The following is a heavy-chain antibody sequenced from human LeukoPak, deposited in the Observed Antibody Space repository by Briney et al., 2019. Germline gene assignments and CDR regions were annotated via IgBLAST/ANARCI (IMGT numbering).Heavy chain of an antibody. CDR3: ARSKGPFDY. CDR1: GGSISSYY. CDR2: IYTSGST. V-gene: IGHV4-4*09. J-gene: IGHJ4*02. Sequence: SETLSLTCTVSGGSISSYYWSWIRHPPGKGLEWIGYIYTSGSTNYNPSLKSRVTISVDTSKNQFSLKLSSVTAADTAVYYCARSKGPFDYWGQGTLVTVSS.